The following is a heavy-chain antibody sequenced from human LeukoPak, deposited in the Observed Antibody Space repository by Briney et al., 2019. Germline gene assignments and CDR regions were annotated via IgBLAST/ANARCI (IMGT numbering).Heavy chain of an antibody. J-gene: IGHJ6*02. CDR2: IFSGST. D-gene: IGHD5-18*01. V-gene: IGHV4-39*02. Sequence: PSETLSLTCTDSGGSISSSSDYWGWIRQPPGKGLEWIGSIFSGSTYYNSSIESRVTISVDTSKKQFSLKLNSVTAADTAVYYCARDVSRGYLRPLDVWGQGTTVTVSS. CDR1: GGSISSSSDY. CDR3: ARDVSRGYLRPLDV.